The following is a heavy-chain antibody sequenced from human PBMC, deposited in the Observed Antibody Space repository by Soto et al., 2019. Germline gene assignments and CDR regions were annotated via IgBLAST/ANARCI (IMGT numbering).Heavy chain of an antibody. D-gene: IGHD4-4*01. CDR3: ARDRGFVDYTGGSYRSRGYFEN. CDR1: AGYLSSFY. V-gene: IGHV4-59*01. J-gene: IGHJ4*02. Sequence: VPAGYLSSFYWSWIRQSPQKRLDWIRHMYFSGRTRYTPSLESRVTISLAMSNSHVSLKMISVTAPATAVYYCARDRGFVDYTGGSYRSRGYFENLGRVTLVTVSS. CDR2: MYFSGRT.